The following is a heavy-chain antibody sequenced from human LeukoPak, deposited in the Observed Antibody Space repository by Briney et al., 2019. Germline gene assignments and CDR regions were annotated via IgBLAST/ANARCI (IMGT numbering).Heavy chain of an antibody. CDR2: IYYSGST. CDR3: ARGHYDFWSGYYSRFDY. D-gene: IGHD3-3*01. V-gene: IGHV4-30-4*08. Sequence: PSETLSLTCTVSGGSISSYYWSWIRQPPGKGLEWIGYIYYSGSTYYNPSLKSRVTISVDTSKNQFSLKLSSVTAADTAVYYCARGHYDFWSGYYSRFDYWGQGTLVTVSS. CDR1: GGSISSYY. J-gene: IGHJ4*02.